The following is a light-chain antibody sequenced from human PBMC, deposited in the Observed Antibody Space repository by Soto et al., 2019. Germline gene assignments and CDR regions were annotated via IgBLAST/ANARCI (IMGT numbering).Light chain of an antibody. CDR1: SSNIVAGYD. Sequence: QSVLTQPPSVSGAPGQRVTISCTGSSSNIVAGYDVHWYQQLPGTAPKLLIYGNSTRPSGVPDRFSGSKSGTSASLAITGLQAEDEADYYCQSYDSSLSGLVFGGGTKVTVL. V-gene: IGLV1-40*01. CDR3: QSYDSSLSGLV. CDR2: GNS. J-gene: IGLJ2*01.